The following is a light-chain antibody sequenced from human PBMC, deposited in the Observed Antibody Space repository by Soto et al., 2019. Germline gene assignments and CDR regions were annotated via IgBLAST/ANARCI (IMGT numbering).Light chain of an antibody. CDR1: QSLSRNY. CDR2: TAS. CDR3: QQYDNSPLT. Sequence: EIVLTQSPGTLSLSPGEGATLSCRASQSLSRNYLAWYQHKPGQAPRLLIYTASNRATGVPPRLSGSGSGTDFTLTISRLEPEDFALYYCQQYDNSPLTFGQGTKVEI. V-gene: IGKV3-20*01. J-gene: IGKJ1*01.